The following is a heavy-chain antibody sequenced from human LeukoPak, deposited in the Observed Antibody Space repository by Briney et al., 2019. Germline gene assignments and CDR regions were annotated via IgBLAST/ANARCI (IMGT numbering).Heavy chain of an antibody. J-gene: IGHJ4*02. CDR1: GFTFSSYW. CDR3: ARVVDTHFDY. D-gene: IGHD5-18*01. V-gene: IGHV3-74*01. Sequence: GGSLRLSCAASGFTFSSYWMHWVRQAPGKGLVWVSRIKSDGSTTTYADSVKGRFTISRDNAKNTLYLQMNSLGAEDTAVYYCARVVDTHFDYWGQGTLVTVSS. CDR2: IKSDGSTT.